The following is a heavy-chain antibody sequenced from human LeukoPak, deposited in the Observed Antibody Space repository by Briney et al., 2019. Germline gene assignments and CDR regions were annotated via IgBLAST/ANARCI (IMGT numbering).Heavy chain of an antibody. CDR3: ARDRGIVVVPAALDY. CDR2: INPNSGGT. V-gene: IGHV1-2*02. D-gene: IGHD2-2*01. Sequence: GASVKVSFKASGYTFTGYYMHWVRQAPGQGLEWMGWINPNSGGTNYAQKFQGRVTMTRDTSTSTAYMELSRLRSDDTAVYYCARDRGIVVVPAALDYWGQGTLVTVSS. CDR1: GYTFTGYY. J-gene: IGHJ4*02.